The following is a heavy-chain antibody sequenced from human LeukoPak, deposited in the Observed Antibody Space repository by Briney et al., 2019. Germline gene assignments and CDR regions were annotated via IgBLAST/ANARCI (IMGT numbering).Heavy chain of an antibody. CDR2: IYHSGST. D-gene: IGHD5-12*01. V-gene: IGHV4-38-2*02. J-gene: IGHJ4*02. CDR1: GYSISSGYY. Sequence: PSETLSLTCTVSGYSISSGYYWGWIRQPPGKGLEWIGSIYHSGSTYYNPSLKSRVTISVDKSKNQFSLKLSSVTAADTAVYYCASGPSGYSGYGHYFDYWGQGTLVTVSS. CDR3: ASGPSGYSGYGHYFDY.